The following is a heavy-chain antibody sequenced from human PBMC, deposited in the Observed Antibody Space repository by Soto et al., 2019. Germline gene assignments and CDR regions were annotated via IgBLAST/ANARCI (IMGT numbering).Heavy chain of an antibody. CDR2: ISGSGGDT. J-gene: IGHJ4*02. D-gene: IGHD5-12*01. Sequence: LRLSCAASGFTFSSYAMSWVRQAPGKGLEWVSSISGSGGDTHYADSVKGRFTISRDNSKNKLYLQMNSLRAEDTAVYYCAKDGGYEFDSWGQGTLVTVSS. CDR3: AKDGGYEFDS. V-gene: IGHV3-23*01. CDR1: GFTFSSYA.